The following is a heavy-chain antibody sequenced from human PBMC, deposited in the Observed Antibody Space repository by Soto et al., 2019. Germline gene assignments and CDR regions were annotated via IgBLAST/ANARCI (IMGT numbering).Heavy chain of an antibody. CDR1: GFTFNAYA. V-gene: IGHV3-23*01. Sequence: DVQLLESGGGLVQPGGSLRLSCAASGFTFNAYAMTWVRQAPGKGLEWVSAIGGSGGNRYYAGSVRGRFTISRDNSNDTVDLQMNSLRVEDTAVYYCARVASDYINSVDHWGQGILVSVSS. J-gene: IGHJ4*02. CDR3: ARVASDYINSVDH. CDR2: IGGSGGNR. D-gene: IGHD4-4*01.